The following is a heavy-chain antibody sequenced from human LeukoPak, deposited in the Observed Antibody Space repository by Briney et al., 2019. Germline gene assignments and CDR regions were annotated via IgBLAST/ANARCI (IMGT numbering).Heavy chain of an antibody. CDR1: GFTFSNYE. V-gene: IGHV3-48*03. CDR2: ISASGTTM. CDR3: ARDGYYGSGSYDY. D-gene: IGHD3-10*01. Sequence: GGSLRLSCAASGFTFSNYEMNWVRQAPGKGLEWVAYISASGTTMYYADAVQGRFTISRDNAKNSLYLQMNSLRAEDTAVYYCARDGYYGSGSYDYWGQGTLVTVSS. J-gene: IGHJ4*02.